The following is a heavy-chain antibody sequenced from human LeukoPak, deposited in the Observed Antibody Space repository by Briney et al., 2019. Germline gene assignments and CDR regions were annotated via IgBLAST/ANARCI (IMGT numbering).Heavy chain of an antibody. J-gene: IGHJ4*02. CDR3: ARDLEILTGFDY. Sequence: ASVKVSCKASGGTFSSYAISWVRQAPGQGLEWMGGIIPIFGTANYAQKFQGRVTMTRDTSTSTVYMELSSLRSEDTAVYYCARDLEILTGFDYWGQGTLVTVSS. V-gene: IGHV1-69*05. CDR1: GGTFSSYA. CDR2: IIPIFGTA. D-gene: IGHD3-9*01.